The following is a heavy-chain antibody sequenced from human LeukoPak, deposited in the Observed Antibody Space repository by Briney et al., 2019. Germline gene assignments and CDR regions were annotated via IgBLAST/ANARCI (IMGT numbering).Heavy chain of an antibody. J-gene: IGHJ4*02. Sequence: PGGSLRLSCAASGFTLSSYAMSWVRQAPGKGLEWVSAISGSGGSTYYADSVKGRFTISRDNSKNTLYLQMNSLRAEDTAVYYCKGSLLWFGELLVYWGQGTLVTVSS. CDR3: KGSLLWFGELLVY. V-gene: IGHV3-23*01. CDR2: ISGSGGST. D-gene: IGHD3-10*01. CDR1: GFTLSSYA.